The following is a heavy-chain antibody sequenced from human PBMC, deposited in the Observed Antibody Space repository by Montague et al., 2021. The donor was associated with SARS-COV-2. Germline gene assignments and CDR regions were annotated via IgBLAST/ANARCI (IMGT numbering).Heavy chain of an antibody. Sequence: SETLSLTCTVSGGSISSSIYSWGWIRQPPGKELKWNGCNYYSGNTYHSRSLKIRVTISVDTSKNQFTLKLSSVTAAGTADYYCARVSGKRFLPWGQGTLVTVSS. D-gene: IGHD3-10*01. CDR3: ARVSGKRFLP. CDR2: NYYSGNT. J-gene: IGHJ5*02. CDR1: GGSISSSIYS. V-gene: IGHV4-39*06.